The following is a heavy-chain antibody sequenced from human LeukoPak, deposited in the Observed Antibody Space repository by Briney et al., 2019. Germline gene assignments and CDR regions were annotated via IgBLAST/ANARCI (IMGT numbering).Heavy chain of an antibody. CDR3: AKATGGDSSGYYSFDY. D-gene: IGHD3-22*01. CDR1: GFTFDDYA. Sequence: PGRSLRLSCAASGFTFDDYAMHWVRQAPGKGLEWVSGISWSSGSIGYADSVKGRFTISRGNAKNSLYLQMNSLRAEDMALYYCAKATGGDSSGYYSFDYWGQGTLVTVSS. CDR2: ISWSSGSI. J-gene: IGHJ4*02. V-gene: IGHV3-9*03.